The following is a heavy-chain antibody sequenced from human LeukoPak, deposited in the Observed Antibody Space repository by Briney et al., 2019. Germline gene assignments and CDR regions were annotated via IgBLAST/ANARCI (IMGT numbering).Heavy chain of an antibody. V-gene: IGHV3-23*01. CDR2: ISGSGGAT. J-gene: IGHJ4*02. Sequence: GGSLRLSCAASGFTFSSYAMNWVRQAPGKGLEWVSAISGSGGATYYADSVKGRYTMSRDNSKNTLYLQMNSLRAEDTAVYYCAKGAYYHGSGRYFDYWGQGTLVTVSS. CDR3: AKGAYYHGSGRYFDY. CDR1: GFTFSSYA. D-gene: IGHD3-10*01.